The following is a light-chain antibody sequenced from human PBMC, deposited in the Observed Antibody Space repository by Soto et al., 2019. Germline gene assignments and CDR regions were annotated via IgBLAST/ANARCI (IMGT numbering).Light chain of an antibody. V-gene: IGKV3-11*01. CDR2: DAS. Sequence: EIVLTQSPATLSLSPGERATLPCRASQSVGSFLAWYQQKSGQAPRLLIYDASNRAPGIPARFSGSGSGTDFTLTISSLEPEDFAVYYCQHRNNWLGTFGPGTKVDIK. CDR1: QSVGSF. CDR3: QHRNNWLGT. J-gene: IGKJ3*01.